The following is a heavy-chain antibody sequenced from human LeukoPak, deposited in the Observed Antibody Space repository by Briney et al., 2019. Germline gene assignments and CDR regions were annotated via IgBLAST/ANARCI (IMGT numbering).Heavy chain of an antibody. D-gene: IGHD6-19*01. CDR3: AKDDGPYSSGWYDAFDK. CDR1: GFTFSTYA. CDR2: ISDGGAST. V-gene: IGHV3-23*01. Sequence: GXXQRLSCAASGFTFSTYAMSWVRQAPGKGLEWVSGISDGGASTDYADSVKGRFTMSRDNSKKTVYMQMKRQRVEDTAVYCCAKDDGPYSSGWYDAFDKWGQGTMVTVSS. J-gene: IGHJ3*02.